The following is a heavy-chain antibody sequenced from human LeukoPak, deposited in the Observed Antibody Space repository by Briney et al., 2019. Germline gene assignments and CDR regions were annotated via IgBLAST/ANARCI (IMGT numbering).Heavy chain of an antibody. V-gene: IGHV4-4*07. J-gene: IGHJ5*02. CDR2: IYTSGST. CDR1: GGSISSYY. Sequence: KPSETLSLTCTVSGGSISSYYWSWIRQPAGKGLEWIGRIYTSGSTNYNPSLKSRVTMSVDTSKNQFSLKLSSVTAADTAVYYCASWHYYGSGSYYGWFDPWGQGTLVTVSS. CDR3: ASWHYYGSGSYYGWFDP. D-gene: IGHD3-10*01.